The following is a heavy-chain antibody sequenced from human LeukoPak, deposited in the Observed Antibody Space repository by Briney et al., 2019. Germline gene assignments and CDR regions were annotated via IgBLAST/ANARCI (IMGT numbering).Heavy chain of an antibody. CDR1: GDSISSSSYY. V-gene: IGHV4-39*07. Sequence: SETLSLTCTVSGDSISSSSYYWGWIRQPPGKGLEWIGSIYYSGSTYYNPSLKSRVTISVDTSKNQFSLKLSSVTAADTAVYYCASGYSYDLFDYWGQGTLVTVSS. J-gene: IGHJ4*02. CDR2: IYYSGST. D-gene: IGHD5-18*01. CDR3: ASGYSYDLFDY.